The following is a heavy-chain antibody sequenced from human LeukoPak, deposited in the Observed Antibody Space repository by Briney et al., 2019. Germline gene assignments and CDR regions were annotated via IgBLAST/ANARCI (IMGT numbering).Heavy chain of an antibody. CDR3: ARVRQEGFWSGYSYYHYYYMDV. Sequence: GGSLRLSCAASGFTVSSNYMNWVRQAPGKGLEWVSVIYSGGSTYYTDSVKGRFAISRDNSKNTLYLQMNSLRAEDTAVYYCARVRQEGFWSGYSYYHYYYMDVWGKGTTVTVS. V-gene: IGHV3-53*01. CDR2: IYSGGST. CDR1: GFTVSSNY. J-gene: IGHJ6*03. D-gene: IGHD3-3*01.